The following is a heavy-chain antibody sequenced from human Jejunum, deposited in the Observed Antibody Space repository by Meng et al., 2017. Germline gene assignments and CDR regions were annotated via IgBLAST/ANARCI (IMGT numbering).Heavy chain of an antibody. J-gene: IGHJ4*02. V-gene: IGHV5-51*01. D-gene: IGHD3-10*01. CDR1: GYSFANFW. Sequence: GESLKISCKAFGYSFANFWIGWVRQMPGKGLQWMGIIFPDDSDTRYSPSFQGQVTISADKSTTTSYLQWSSLKASDTAMYYCVRLQTNYYDSGSYSPFAFWGQGTLVTGSS. CDR3: VRLQTNYYDSGSYSPFAF. CDR2: IFPDDSDT.